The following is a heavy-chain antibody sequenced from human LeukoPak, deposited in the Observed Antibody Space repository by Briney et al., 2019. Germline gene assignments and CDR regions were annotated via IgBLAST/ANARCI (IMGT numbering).Heavy chain of an antibody. V-gene: IGHV1-46*01. Sequence: GASVKVSCKASGYTFTSYYMHWLRQAPGQGLEWMGIINPSGGSTSYAQKFQGRVTMTRDTSTSTVYMELSSLRSEDTAVYYCARDRYSSRIAAAGPNWFDPWGQGTLVTVSS. J-gene: IGHJ5*02. CDR3: ARDRYSSRIAAAGPNWFDP. CDR2: INPSGGST. D-gene: IGHD6-13*01. CDR1: GYTFTSYY.